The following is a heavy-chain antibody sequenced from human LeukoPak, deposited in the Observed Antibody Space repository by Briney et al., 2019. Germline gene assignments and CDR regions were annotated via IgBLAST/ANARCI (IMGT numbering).Heavy chain of an antibody. J-gene: IGHJ3*02. CDR2: ITSDGSST. CDR3: ARDYAVGESFDI. V-gene: IGHV3-74*01. CDR1: GFTFSSYW. Sequence: GGSLRLSCAASGFTFSSYWMHWVRQAPGEGLVWVARITSDGSSTSHADSVKGRFTISRDNAKNTLYLQMNSLRAEDTAVYYCARDYAVGESFDIWGQGTLVTDSS. D-gene: IGHD3-16*01.